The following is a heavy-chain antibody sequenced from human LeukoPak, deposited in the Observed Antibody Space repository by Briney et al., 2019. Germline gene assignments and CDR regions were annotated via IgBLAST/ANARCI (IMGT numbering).Heavy chain of an antibody. D-gene: IGHD2-21*01. CDR1: GFTFSSYA. CDR3: MKLPTMIIVIDTDFEY. V-gene: IGHV3-23*01. Sequence: GGSLRLSCAASGFTFSSYAMSWVRQAPGKGLEWVSAISGSGGSTYYADSLQGRFTISRDNSKNTLHLQMNNVRAEDTALYYCMKLPTMIIVIDTDFEYWGQGAQVTVSS. J-gene: IGHJ4*02. CDR2: ISGSGGST.